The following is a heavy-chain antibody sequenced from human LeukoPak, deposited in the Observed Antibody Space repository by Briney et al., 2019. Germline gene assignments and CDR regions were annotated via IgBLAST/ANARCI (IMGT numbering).Heavy chain of an antibody. V-gene: IGHV3-23*01. J-gene: IGHJ6*02. CDR3: AKDRLAGAGSRSNRMDV. Sequence: PGGSLRLSCSASGFTFSSYAMSWVRQAPGQGQECFSATSGIGGSTYYADSVKGQFTITRDNSKNTLYLQMNSLRAEDTAVYYCAKDRLAGAGSRSNRMDVLGQGTTVTVSS. D-gene: IGHD6-13*01. CDR1: GFTFSSYA. CDR2: TSGIGGST.